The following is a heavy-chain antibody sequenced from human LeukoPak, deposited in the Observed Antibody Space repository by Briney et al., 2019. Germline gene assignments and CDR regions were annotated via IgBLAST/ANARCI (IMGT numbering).Heavy chain of an antibody. Sequence: ASVKVSCKASGYTFTSYYMHWVRQAPGQGLEWMGIINPSGGSTSYAQKFQGRVTMTTDTSTSTAYMELRSLRSDDTAVYYCARDPGQLVPSFDYWGQGTLVTVSS. CDR1: GYTFTSYY. V-gene: IGHV1-46*01. CDR2: INPSGGST. J-gene: IGHJ4*02. CDR3: ARDPGQLVPSFDY. D-gene: IGHD6-6*01.